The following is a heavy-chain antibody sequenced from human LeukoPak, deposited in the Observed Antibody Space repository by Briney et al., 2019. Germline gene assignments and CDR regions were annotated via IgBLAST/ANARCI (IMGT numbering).Heavy chain of an antibody. J-gene: IGHJ4*02. CDR2: ISYSSSYI. CDR3: ARGYDSSGYRLGY. V-gene: IGHV3-21*01. CDR1: GFTFSSYS. D-gene: IGHD3-22*01. Sequence: GGSLRLSCAASGFTFSSYSMNWVRQAPGKGLGWVSSISYSSSYIYYADSVKGRFTISRDNAKNSLYLQMNSLRAEDTAVYYCARGYDSSGYRLGYWGQGTLVTVSS.